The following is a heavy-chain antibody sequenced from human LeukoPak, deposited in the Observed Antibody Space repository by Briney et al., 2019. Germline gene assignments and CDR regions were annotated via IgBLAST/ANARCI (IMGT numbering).Heavy chain of an antibody. D-gene: IGHD3-22*01. CDR3: AKGGHSSSPYNHMDV. V-gene: IGHV3-9*01. Sequence: GGSLRLSCAASGFTFDDYTMHWVRQAPGKGLEWVSGISWNSATMVFAGSMRGRFTISRDNAKNSLYLQMNSLRADDTALYYCAKGGHSSSPYNHMDVWGQGTTVTVSS. J-gene: IGHJ6*02. CDR1: GFTFDDYT. CDR2: ISWNSATM.